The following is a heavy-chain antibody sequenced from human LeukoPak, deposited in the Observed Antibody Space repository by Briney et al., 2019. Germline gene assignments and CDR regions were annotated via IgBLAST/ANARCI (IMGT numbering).Heavy chain of an antibody. J-gene: IGHJ3*02. CDR3: ASIAVWAFDI. CDR1: GGSFSGYY. D-gene: IGHD6-19*01. Sequence: PSETLSLTCAVYGGSFSGYYWSWSRQPPGKGLEWIGEINHSGSTNYNPSLKSRVTISVDTSKNQFSLKLSSVTAADTAVYYCASIAVWAFDIWGQWTMVTVSS. V-gene: IGHV4-34*01. CDR2: INHSGST.